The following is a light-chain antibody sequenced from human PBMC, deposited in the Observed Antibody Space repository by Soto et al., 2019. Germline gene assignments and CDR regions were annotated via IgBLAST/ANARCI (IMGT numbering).Light chain of an antibody. CDR1: QSVSSSY. Sequence: EIVLTQSPGTLSLSPEERATLSCRAGQSVSSSYLAWYQQRPGQAPRLLIYGTSSRATGIPDKFSGSGSGTDFTLTISRVAPEDFAVYYCQQYGSLPITFGQGTRLEI. J-gene: IGKJ5*01. CDR2: GTS. V-gene: IGKV3-20*01. CDR3: QQYGSLPIT.